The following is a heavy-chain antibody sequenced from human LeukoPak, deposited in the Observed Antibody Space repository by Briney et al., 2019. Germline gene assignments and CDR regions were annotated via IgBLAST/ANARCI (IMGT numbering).Heavy chain of an antibody. J-gene: IGHJ6*03. Sequence: ASVKVSCKASGGTFSCYAISWVRQAPGQGLEWMGGIIPIFGTANYAQKFQGRVTITADKSTSTAFMELSSLRSEDTAVYYCARLATISDDYYMDVWGKGTTVTVSS. CDR1: GGTFSCYA. CDR2: IIPIFGTA. D-gene: IGHD5-24*01. V-gene: IGHV1-69*06. CDR3: ARLATISDDYYMDV.